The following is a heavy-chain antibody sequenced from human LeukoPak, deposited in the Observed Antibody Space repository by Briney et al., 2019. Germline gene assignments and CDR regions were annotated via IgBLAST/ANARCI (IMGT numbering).Heavy chain of an antibody. Sequence: PGGSLRLSCAASGFTVSSNCMSWVRQAPGKGLEWVTVIYSGGSTYYADSVKGRFTISRDNSKNTLYLQMNSLRAEDTAVYYCAGRQLVRLADAFDIWGQGTMVTVSS. CDR3: AGRQLVRLADAFDI. J-gene: IGHJ3*02. V-gene: IGHV3-53*01. CDR1: GFTVSSNC. D-gene: IGHD6-13*01. CDR2: IYSGGST.